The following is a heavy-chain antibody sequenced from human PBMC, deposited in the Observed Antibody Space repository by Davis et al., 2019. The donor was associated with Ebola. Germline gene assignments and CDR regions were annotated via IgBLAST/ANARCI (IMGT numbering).Heavy chain of an antibody. Sequence: SETLSLTCTASGGSISSYYWSWIRQPPGKGLEWIGYIYYSGSTNYNPSLKSRVAISLDTSKSQFSLKLTSVTAADTAIYYCARMGTTTGDYWGQGTLVTVSS. CDR3: ARMGTTTGDY. J-gene: IGHJ4*02. D-gene: IGHD1-26*01. V-gene: IGHV4-59*01. CDR1: GGSISSYY. CDR2: IYYSGST.